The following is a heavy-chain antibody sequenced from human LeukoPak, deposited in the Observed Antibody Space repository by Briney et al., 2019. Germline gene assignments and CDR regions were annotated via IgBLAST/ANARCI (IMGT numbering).Heavy chain of an antibody. Sequence: GGSLRLSCAASGFTFSSYGMHWVRQAPGKGLEWVAVIWYDGSNKYYADSVKGRFTISRDNSKNTLYLQMNSLRAEDTAVYYCAREGDYTFGGVYVDYWGQGTLVTVSS. CDR2: IWYDGSNK. V-gene: IGHV3-33*01. CDR1: GFTFSSYG. CDR3: AREGDYTFGGVYVDY. D-gene: IGHD3-16*01. J-gene: IGHJ4*02.